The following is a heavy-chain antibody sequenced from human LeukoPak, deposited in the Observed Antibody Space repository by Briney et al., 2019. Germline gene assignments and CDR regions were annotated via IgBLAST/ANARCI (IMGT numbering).Heavy chain of an antibody. J-gene: IGHJ4*02. CDR2: ISWNSGSI. D-gene: IGHD6-6*01. CDR1: GFTFDDYA. Sequence: GRSLRLSCAASGFTFDDYAMHWVRQGPGKGLEWVSGISWNSGSIGYADSVKGRFTISRDNAKNSLYLQMNSLRAEDTAVYYCASALSSSADFDYWGQGTLVTVSS. CDR3: ASALSSSADFDY. V-gene: IGHV3-9*01.